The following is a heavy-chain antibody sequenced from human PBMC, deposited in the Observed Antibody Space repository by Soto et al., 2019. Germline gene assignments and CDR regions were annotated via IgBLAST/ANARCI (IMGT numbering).Heavy chain of an antibody. Sequence: EVQLVESGGGLVQPGGSLRLSCAASGFTFSRYWMHWVRQAPGKGLEWVARINSDGSSTTYGASVDEGRFTVSRDNAKNTLFLQVNSVIPEDTAVYYCTRDPTTADWYFDLWGRGTLVTVSS. CDR2: INSDGSST. V-gene: IGHV3-74*01. D-gene: IGHD4-4*01. J-gene: IGHJ2*01. CDR1: GFTFSRYW. CDR3: TRDPTTADWYFDL.